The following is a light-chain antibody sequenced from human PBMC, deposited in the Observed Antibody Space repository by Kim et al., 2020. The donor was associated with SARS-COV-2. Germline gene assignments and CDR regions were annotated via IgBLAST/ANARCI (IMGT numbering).Light chain of an antibody. CDR1: QGISNY. Sequence: ASVGDRVTITCRASQGISNYLAWYQQRPGKVPKLLIYTASTLQSGVPSRFSGSGYGTEFTLTISSLQPEDVATYYCQKYDSAPHTFGQGTKLEIK. J-gene: IGKJ2*01. CDR3: QKYDSAPHT. V-gene: IGKV1-27*01. CDR2: TAS.